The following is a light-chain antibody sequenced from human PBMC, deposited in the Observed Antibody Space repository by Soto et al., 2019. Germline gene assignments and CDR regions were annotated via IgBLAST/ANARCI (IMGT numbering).Light chain of an antibody. CDR2: DAS. CDR1: QSVSSY. Sequence: FKQSPATVSLSPGETDTLSCRASQSVSSYLAWYQQKPGQAPRLLIYDASNRATGIPARFSGSGSGTDFTLTISSLEPEDFAVYYCQQRSNWPPITFGQGRRLEIK. V-gene: IGKV3-11*01. CDR3: QQRSNWPPIT. J-gene: IGKJ5*01.